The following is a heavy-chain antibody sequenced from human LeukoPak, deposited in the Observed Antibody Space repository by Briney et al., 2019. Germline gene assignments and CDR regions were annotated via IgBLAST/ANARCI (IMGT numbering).Heavy chain of an antibody. CDR2: INSDGSNT. J-gene: IGHJ4*02. CDR1: GFTFSSYA. Sequence: GGSLRLSCAASGFTFSSYAMHWVRQVPGKGLAWVSRINSDGSNTNYADSVKGRFTISRDNAKNTLYLQMNSLGADDTAVYYCASRDYWGQGTLVTVSS. V-gene: IGHV3-74*01. CDR3: ASRDY. D-gene: IGHD5-24*01.